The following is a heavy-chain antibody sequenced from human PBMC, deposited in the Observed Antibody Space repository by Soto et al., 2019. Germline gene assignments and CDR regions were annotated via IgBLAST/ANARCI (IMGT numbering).Heavy chain of an antibody. Sequence: SVKVSCKASGGTFSSYTIGWVRQARGQRLEWIGWIVVGSGNTNYAQKFQERVTITRDMSTSTAYMELSSLRSEDTAVYYCAADAAAGPYYYYGMDVWGQGTTVTVSS. CDR3: AADAAAGPYYYYGMDV. V-gene: IGHV1-58*02. CDR1: GGTFSSYT. J-gene: IGHJ6*02. D-gene: IGHD6-13*01. CDR2: IVVGSGNT.